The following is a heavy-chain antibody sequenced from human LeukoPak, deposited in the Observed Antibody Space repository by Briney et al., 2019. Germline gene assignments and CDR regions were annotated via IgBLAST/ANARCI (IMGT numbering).Heavy chain of an antibody. D-gene: IGHD6-13*01. CDR3: ARVGTRIAAAGTLNWFDP. J-gene: IGHJ5*02. V-gene: IGHV1-2*02. CDR1: GYTFTGYY. CDR2: INPNSGGT. Sequence: ASVKVPCKASGYTFTGYYMHWVRQAPGQGLEWMGWINPNSGGTNYAQKFQGRVTMTRDTSISTAYMELSRLRSDDTAVYYCARVGTRIAAAGTLNWFDPWGQGTLVTVSS.